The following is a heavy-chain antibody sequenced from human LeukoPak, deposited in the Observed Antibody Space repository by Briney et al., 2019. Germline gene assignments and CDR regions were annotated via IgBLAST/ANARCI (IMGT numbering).Heavy chain of an antibody. CDR2: ISAYNGNT. V-gene: IGHV1-18*01. CDR3: ARDGEVDTAMSRTYYYYYYMDV. Sequence: ASVKVSCKASGYTFTSYGISWVRQAPGQGLEWMGWISAYNGNTNYAQKLQGRVTMTTDTSTSTAYMELRSLRSDDTAVYYCARDGEVDTAMSRTYYYYYYMDVWGKGTTVTVSS. J-gene: IGHJ6*03. CDR1: GYTFTSYG. D-gene: IGHD5-18*01.